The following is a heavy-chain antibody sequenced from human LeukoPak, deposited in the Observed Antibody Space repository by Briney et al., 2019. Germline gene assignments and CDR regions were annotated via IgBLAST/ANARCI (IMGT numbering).Heavy chain of an antibody. J-gene: IGHJ5*02. CDR1: GFTFSVHE. Sequence: PGGSLRLSCAASGFTFSVHEMNWVRQAPGKGLEWLSYISDSGRTIYYADSVDGRFTISRDNAKNSLFLQMNSLRAEDTAVYYCARGLGYGWFDPWGQGTLVTVSS. CDR3: ARGLGYGWFDP. V-gene: IGHV3-48*03. D-gene: IGHD3-10*01. CDR2: ISDSGRTI.